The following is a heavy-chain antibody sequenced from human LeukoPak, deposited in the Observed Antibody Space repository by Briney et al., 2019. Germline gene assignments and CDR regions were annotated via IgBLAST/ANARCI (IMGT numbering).Heavy chain of an antibody. J-gene: IGHJ4*02. V-gene: IGHV4-59*01. CDR3: AGGNFYDSRGHPYHFHY. Sequence: SETLSLTCTVSGGSISSYYWSWIRQPPGKGLEWVGYIYYTENTNYNPSLKSRVTISVDTSKNQFSLNLTSVTAADTAVYYCAGGNFYDSRGHPYHFHYWGQGTLVTVPS. CDR2: IYYTENT. D-gene: IGHD3-22*01. CDR1: GGSISSYY.